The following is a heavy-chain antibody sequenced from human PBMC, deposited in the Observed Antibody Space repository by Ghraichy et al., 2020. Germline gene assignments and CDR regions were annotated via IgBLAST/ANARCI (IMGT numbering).Heavy chain of an antibody. CDR3: ARKGYTKTRADAFDI. J-gene: IGHJ3*02. CDR2: TGGSGENT. Sequence: GGSLRLSCAASGFTFSTYVMHWVRQAPGKGLEWVSVTGGSGENTNYADSVKGRFTISRDNSKNTVYLQLNSLRADDTAVYYCARKGYTKTRADAFDIWGQGTMVTVSS. CDR1: GFTFSTYV. D-gene: IGHD2-15*01. V-gene: IGHV3-23*01.